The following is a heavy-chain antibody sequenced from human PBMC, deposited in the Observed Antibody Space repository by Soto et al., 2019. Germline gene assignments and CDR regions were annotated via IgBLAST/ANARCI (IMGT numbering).Heavy chain of an antibody. CDR1: GFTFSSYA. J-gene: IGHJ4*02. CDR2: ISGSGST. Sequence: PGGSLRLSCAASGFTFSSYAMSWVRQAPGKGLEWVSAISGSGSTYYADSVKGRFTISRDNSKNTLYLQMNSLRAEDTAVYYCAKGGRAAPFDYWGQGTLVTVSS. CDR3: AKGGRAAPFDY. V-gene: IGHV3-23*01. D-gene: IGHD6-6*01.